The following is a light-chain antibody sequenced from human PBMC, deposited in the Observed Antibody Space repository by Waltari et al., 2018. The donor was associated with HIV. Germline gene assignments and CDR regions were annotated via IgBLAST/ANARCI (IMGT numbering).Light chain of an antibody. CDR3: SSYAGSNNLV. Sequence: QSALTQPPSASGSPGQSVTISCTGTSSDVGGYNYVSWYQQHPGKAPKLMIYEVSKRPSGVPDRFSGSKSGNTASLTVSGLQPEDEADYYCSSYAGSNNLVFGTGTKVTVL. CDR1: SSDVGGYNY. V-gene: IGLV2-8*01. CDR2: EVS. J-gene: IGLJ1*01.